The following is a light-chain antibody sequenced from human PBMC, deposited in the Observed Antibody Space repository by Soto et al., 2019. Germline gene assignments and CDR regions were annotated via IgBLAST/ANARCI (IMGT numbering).Light chain of an antibody. CDR2: GNN. Sequence: QLVLTQPPSVSGAPGQRVTISCTGRRSNIGAGNDVHWYQHLPGTAPKLLISGNNNRPSGVPDRFSGSKSGTSASLAITGLQAEDEADYYCQSYDVNMREVVIGGGTKLTVL. CDR1: RSNIGAGND. CDR3: QSYDVNMREVV. J-gene: IGLJ2*01. V-gene: IGLV1-40*01.